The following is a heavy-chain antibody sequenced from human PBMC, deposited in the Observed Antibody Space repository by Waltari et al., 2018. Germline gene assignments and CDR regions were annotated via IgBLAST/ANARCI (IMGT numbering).Heavy chain of an antibody. CDR1: GFTFDDYT. CDR2: ISWDGGST. Sequence: EVQLVESGGVVVQPGGSLRLSCAASGFTFDDYTMHWVRQAPGKGLEWVSLISWDGGSTYYADSVKGRFTISRDNSKNSLYLQMNSLRTEDTALYYCAKDMGDIAAAGTHSFDYWGQGTLVTVSS. CDR3: AKDMGDIAAAGTHSFDY. V-gene: IGHV3-43*01. D-gene: IGHD6-13*01. J-gene: IGHJ4*02.